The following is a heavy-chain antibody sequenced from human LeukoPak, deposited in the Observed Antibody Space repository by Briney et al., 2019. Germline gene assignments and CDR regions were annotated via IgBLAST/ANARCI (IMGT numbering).Heavy chain of an antibody. D-gene: IGHD3-16*02. CDR3: ARDXXSXYVGGSYRVNWFDP. V-gene: IGHV1-2*02. Sequence: GASVKVSCKASGYTFTGYYVHWVRQAPGQGLEWMGWINPKSGVTNYAQNFQGRVTLTRDTSINTAYMELSSLRSDDTAVYYCARDXXSXYVGGSYRVNWFDPWGQGTLVTVSS. CDR2: INPKSGVT. J-gene: IGHJ5*02. CDR1: GYTFTGYY.